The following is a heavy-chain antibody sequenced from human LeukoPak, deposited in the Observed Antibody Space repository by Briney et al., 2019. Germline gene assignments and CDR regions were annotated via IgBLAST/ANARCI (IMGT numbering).Heavy chain of an antibody. J-gene: IGHJ4*02. Sequence: PSETLSLACAVYGGSFSGYYWSWIRQPPGKGLEWIGEINHSGSTNYNPSLKSRVTISVDTSKNQFSLKLSSVTAADTAVYYCARGPRRGYSYGFLYFDYWGQGTLVTVSS. D-gene: IGHD5-18*01. CDR1: GGSFSGYY. CDR2: INHSGST. V-gene: IGHV4-34*01. CDR3: ARGPRRGYSYGFLYFDY.